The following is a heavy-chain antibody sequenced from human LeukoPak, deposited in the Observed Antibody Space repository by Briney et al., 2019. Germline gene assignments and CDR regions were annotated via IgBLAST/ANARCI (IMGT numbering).Heavy chain of an antibody. CDR3: ARRSRDGWYFDY. J-gene: IGHJ4*02. D-gene: IGHD5-24*01. CDR1: GFTFSSYG. Sequence: GGSLRLSCTASGFTFSSYGMHWVPQAPGKGLEWVAFIRYDGSNKYYADSVKGRFTISRDNSKNTLYLQMNSLRTGDTAVYYCARRSRDGWYFDYWGQGTLVTVSS. V-gene: IGHV3-30*02. CDR2: IRYDGSNK.